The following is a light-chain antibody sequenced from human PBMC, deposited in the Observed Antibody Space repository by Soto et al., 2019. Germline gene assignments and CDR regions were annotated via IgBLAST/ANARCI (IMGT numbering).Light chain of an antibody. Sequence: DIQMTQSPSSLSASVGDRVTITCRASQSISSYLNWFQQKPGKAPKLLIYAASILQSGVPSRFSGSGSGTDFTLTIRSLQPEDFATYYCQQSYSTPRTFGQGTTVEIK. V-gene: IGKV1-39*01. CDR2: AAS. J-gene: IGKJ1*01. CDR3: QQSYSTPRT. CDR1: QSISSY.